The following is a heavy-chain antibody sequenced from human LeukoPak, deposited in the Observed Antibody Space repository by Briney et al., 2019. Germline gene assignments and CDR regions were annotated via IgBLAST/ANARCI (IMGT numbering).Heavy chain of an antibody. Sequence: PSETLSLTCTVSCGFIRSYYWSWIRQPAGKGLEWMIRIYTSGTTNYNPSLKSRVTMSVETSKNQYSLKLSSVTAADAAVYYCARVCCAGATGAFDIWGQGTMVTVSS. J-gene: IGHJ3*02. D-gene: IGHD1-26*01. V-gene: IGHV4-4*07. CDR1: CGFIRSYY. CDR3: ARVCCAGATGAFDI. CDR2: IYTSGTT.